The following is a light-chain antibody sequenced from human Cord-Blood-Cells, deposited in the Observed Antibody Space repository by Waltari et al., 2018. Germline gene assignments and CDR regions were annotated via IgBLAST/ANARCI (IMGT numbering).Light chain of an antibody. Sequence: EIVLTQSPATLSLSPGERATLSCRASQSVSSYLAWYQQKPGQATRLLIYDASNRAPGSPARFSCSGSGTDFPLTISSLEPEDFAVYYCQQRSNWPTFGQGTKVEIK. J-gene: IGKJ1*01. CDR1: QSVSSY. CDR3: QQRSNWPT. CDR2: DAS. V-gene: IGKV3-11*01.